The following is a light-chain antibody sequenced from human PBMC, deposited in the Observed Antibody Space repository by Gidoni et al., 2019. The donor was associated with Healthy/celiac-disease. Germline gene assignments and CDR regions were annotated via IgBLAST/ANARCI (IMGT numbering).Light chain of an antibody. V-gene: IGKV1-27*01. Sequence: DIQMTQSPSSLSASVGDRVTITCWASQGISNYLAWYQQKPGKVPKLLIYAASTLQSGVPSRFSGSGSGTDFTLTISSLQPEDVATYYCQKYNSAPCSFGQGTKLEIK. CDR2: AAS. CDR1: QGISNY. J-gene: IGKJ2*04. CDR3: QKYNSAPCS.